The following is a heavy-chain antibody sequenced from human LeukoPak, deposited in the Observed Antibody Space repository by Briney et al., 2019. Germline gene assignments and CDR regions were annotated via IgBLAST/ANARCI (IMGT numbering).Heavy chain of an antibody. CDR2: INPKTGDT. V-gene: IGHV1-2*02. CDR3: ARDGSSGFGHVAKLFHS. J-gene: IGHJ4*02. CDR1: GYTFAAYY. D-gene: IGHD5-12*01. Sequence: GASVKVSCKASGYTFAAYYIHWVRQAPGQGLEWMGWINPKTGDTNYAQKFQGRVTVTRDTSITTSYLDLRSLRADDTGLYYCARDGSSGFGHVAKLFHSRGQGTLVTVSS.